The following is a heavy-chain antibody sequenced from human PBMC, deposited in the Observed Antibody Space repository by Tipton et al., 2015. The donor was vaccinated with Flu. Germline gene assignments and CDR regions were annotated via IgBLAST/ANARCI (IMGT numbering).Heavy chain of an antibody. CDR2: IRSKAYGGTT. CDR1: GFTFGDYA. D-gene: IGHD2-2*01. Sequence: SLRLSCTASGFTFGDYAMSWVRQAPGKGLEWVGFIRSKAYGGTTEYAASVKGRFTISRDDSKSIAYLQMNSLKTEDTAVYYCTRDRWDIVVVPADLSQNHYYYYYGMDVWGQGTTVTVSS. CDR3: TRDRWDIVVVPADLSQNHYYYYYGMDV. V-gene: IGHV3-49*04. J-gene: IGHJ6*02.